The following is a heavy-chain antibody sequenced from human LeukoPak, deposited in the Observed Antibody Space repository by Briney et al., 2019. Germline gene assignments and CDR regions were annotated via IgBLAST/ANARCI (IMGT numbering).Heavy chain of an antibody. Sequence: PGRSLRLSCAPSGFTFSSYAMHWVRQAPGKGLEWVAVISYDGSSKYYADSVKGRFTISRDNSKNTLYLQMNSLRAEDTAVYYCARGALTTENYFDYWGQGTLVTVSS. J-gene: IGHJ4*02. CDR3: ARGALTTENYFDY. CDR1: GFTFSSYA. CDR2: ISYDGSSK. V-gene: IGHV3-30*04. D-gene: IGHD4-11*01.